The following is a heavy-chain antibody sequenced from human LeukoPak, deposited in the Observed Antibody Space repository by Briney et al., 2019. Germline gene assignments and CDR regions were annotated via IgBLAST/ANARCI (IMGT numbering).Heavy chain of an antibody. CDR2: INPNSGGT. Sequence: GASVKVSCKASGYTFTGYYMHWVRQAPGQGLEWMGWINPNSGGTNYAQKFQGWVTMTRDASISTAYMELSRLRSDDTAVYYCARGIVVGAGYLDYWGQGTLVTVSS. CDR3: ARGIVVGAGYLDY. J-gene: IGHJ4*02. D-gene: IGHD1-26*01. CDR1: GYTFTGYY. V-gene: IGHV1-2*04.